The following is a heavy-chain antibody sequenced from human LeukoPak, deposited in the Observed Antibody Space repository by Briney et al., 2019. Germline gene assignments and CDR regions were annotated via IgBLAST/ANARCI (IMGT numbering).Heavy chain of an antibody. D-gene: IGHD3-22*01. Sequence: PSETLSLTCTVSGGSISSYYWSWIRQPPGKGLEWIGYIYYSGSTNYNPSLKSRVTISVDTSKNQFSLKLSSVTAADTAVYYCARGGYYDSSGYYYDYWGQGTLVTVSS. CDR3: ARGGYYDSSGYYYDY. V-gene: IGHV4-59*01. CDR2: IYYSGST. CDR1: GGSISSYY. J-gene: IGHJ4*02.